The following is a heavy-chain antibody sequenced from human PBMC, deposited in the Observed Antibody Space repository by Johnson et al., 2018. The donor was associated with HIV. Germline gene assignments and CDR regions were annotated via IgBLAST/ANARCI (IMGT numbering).Heavy chain of an antibody. CDR3: AKVADPYCGGDCYSWLFAFDI. Sequence: QVQLVESGGGVVQPGGSLRLSCAASGFTFNDYGMHWVRQAPGKGLEWVSFIRFDGSDKYYADSVRGRFTISRDNSKNTLFLQMNSLRAEDTAIYFCAKVADPYCGGDCYSWLFAFDIWGQGTVVTVSS. CDR2: IRFDGSDK. V-gene: IGHV3-30*02. J-gene: IGHJ3*02. CDR1: GFTFNDYG. D-gene: IGHD2-21*02.